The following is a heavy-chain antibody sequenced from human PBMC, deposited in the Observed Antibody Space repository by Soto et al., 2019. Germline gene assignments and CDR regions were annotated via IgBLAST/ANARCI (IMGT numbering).Heavy chain of an antibody. D-gene: IGHD3-10*01. CDR1: GGSFSGYY. V-gene: IGHV4-34*01. CDR2: INDSGST. Sequence: QVQLQQWGAGLLKPSEALSLTCAVYGGSFSGYYWSWIRQTPGKGLEWIGEINDSGSTNYNPSLKSRVTRLVDTPKNHFTLKLSSVTAADAAVYYCARGLLLWFGELSRRGGYYYYMDVWGKGTTVTVSS. CDR3: ARGLLLWFGELSRRGGYYYYMDV. J-gene: IGHJ6*03.